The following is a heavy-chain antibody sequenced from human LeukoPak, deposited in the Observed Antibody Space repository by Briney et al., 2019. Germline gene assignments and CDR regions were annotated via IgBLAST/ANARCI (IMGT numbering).Heavy chain of an antibody. J-gene: IGHJ4*02. CDR3: AKDLGGTYWYYFDY. CDR2: ISGSGDST. V-gene: IGHV3-23*01. CDR1: GFAFSSYA. D-gene: IGHD1-26*01. Sequence: GGSLRLSCAASGFAFSSYAMSWVRQAPGKGLEWVSGISGSGDSTYYADSVKGRFTISRDSPKNTLILQMNSLRAEDTAVYYCAKDLGGTYWYYFDYWGQGTLVTVSS.